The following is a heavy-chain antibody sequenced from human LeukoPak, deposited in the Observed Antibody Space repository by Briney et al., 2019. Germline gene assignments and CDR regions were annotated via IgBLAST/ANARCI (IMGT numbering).Heavy chain of an antibody. CDR2: INPDSGFT. CDR1: GYKFTDDY. CDR3: APTAEAYTSWWKV. Sequence: ASVKVSCKASGYKFTDDYMHWVRQAPGQGLEFMGWINPDSGFTNYAQKFKGRVTTTRDTSISTAYLEVRSLTSDDTAVYYCAPTAEAYTSWWKVWGQGTLVTVPS. V-gene: IGHV1-2*02. J-gene: IGHJ4*02. D-gene: IGHD3-16*01.